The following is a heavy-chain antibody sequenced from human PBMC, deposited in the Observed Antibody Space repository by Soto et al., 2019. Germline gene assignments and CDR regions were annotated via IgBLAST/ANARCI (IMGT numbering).Heavy chain of an antibody. V-gene: IGHV3-30-3*01. CDR3: ARDHMAVAAPGYY. CDR2: ISYDGSNK. Sequence: GGSLRLSCAASGFTFSSYAMHWVRQAPGKGLEWVAVISYDGSNKYYADSAKGRFTISRDNSKNTLYLQMNSLRAEDTAVYYCARDHMAVAAPGYYWGQGTLVTVSS. CDR1: GFTFSSYA. J-gene: IGHJ4*02. D-gene: IGHD6-19*01.